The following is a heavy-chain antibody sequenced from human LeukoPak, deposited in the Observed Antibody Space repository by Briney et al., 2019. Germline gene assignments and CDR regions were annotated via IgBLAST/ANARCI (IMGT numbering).Heavy chain of an antibody. CDR1: GFTFSSYA. J-gene: IGHJ3*02. CDR2: ISSNGGST. D-gene: IGHD3-10*01. CDR3: ARDPDRLLWFGESHGAAFDI. V-gene: IGHV3-64*01. Sequence: PGGSLRLSCAASGFTFSSYAMHWVRQAPGKGLEYVSAISSNGGSTYYANSVKGRFTISRDNAKNPLYLQMNSLRAEDTAVYYCARDPDRLLWFGESHGAAFDIWGQGTMVTVSS.